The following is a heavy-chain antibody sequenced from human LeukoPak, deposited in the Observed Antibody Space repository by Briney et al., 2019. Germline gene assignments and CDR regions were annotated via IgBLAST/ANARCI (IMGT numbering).Heavy chain of an antibody. D-gene: IGHD5-24*01. CDR3: AKDGQDGYKVYYFDY. CDR1: GFTFSSYA. CDR2: ISGSGGST. Sequence: GGSLRLSCAASGFTFSSYAMSWIRQAPGKGLEWVSAISGSGGSTYYADSVKGRFTISRDNSKNTLYLQMNSLRAEDTAVYYCAKDGQDGYKVYYFDYWGQGTLVTVSS. V-gene: IGHV3-23*01. J-gene: IGHJ4*02.